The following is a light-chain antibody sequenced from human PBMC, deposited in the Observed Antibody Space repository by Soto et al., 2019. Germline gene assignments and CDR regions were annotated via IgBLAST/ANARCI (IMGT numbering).Light chain of an antibody. CDR1: QSISSW. V-gene: IGKV1-5*03. Sequence: DIQMTQSPSTLSASVGDRVTITCRASQSISSWLAWYQQKPGKAPKLLIYKASSLESGVPSRISGSGSGTEFTLTISSLQPDDFATYYCQHYNSYSITFGPGTKVDIK. J-gene: IGKJ3*01. CDR2: KAS. CDR3: QHYNSYSIT.